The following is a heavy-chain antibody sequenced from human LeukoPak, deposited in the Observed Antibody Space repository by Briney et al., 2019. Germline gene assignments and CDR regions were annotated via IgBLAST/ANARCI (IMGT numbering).Heavy chain of an antibody. CDR2: IYYTGST. Sequence: SETLSLTCTVSGGSMSTYYWTWIRQPPGKGLEWIGFIYYTGSTNYNPSLKSRVTISVDTSKNQFSLKLSSVTAADTAVYYCAGMRITTPAVRTLDYWGQGTLVTVSS. CDR3: AGMRITTPAVRTLDY. V-gene: IGHV4-59*01. D-gene: IGHD1-14*01. J-gene: IGHJ4*02. CDR1: GGSMSTYY.